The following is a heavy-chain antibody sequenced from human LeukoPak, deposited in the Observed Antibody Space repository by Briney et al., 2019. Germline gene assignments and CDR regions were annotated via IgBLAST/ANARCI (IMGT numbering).Heavy chain of an antibody. CDR3: AKDPINWGSIYDC. Sequence: PGGSLRLSCAASGFTFSNYALSWVRQAPGRGLEWVSSLSGSAGTTYYVDSVKGRFTISRDNSKNILYLQMNSLTAEDTAVYWCAKDPINWGSIYDCWGQGTLVTASS. CDR2: LSGSAGTT. J-gene: IGHJ4*02. V-gene: IGHV3-23*01. D-gene: IGHD7-27*01. CDR1: GFTFSNYA.